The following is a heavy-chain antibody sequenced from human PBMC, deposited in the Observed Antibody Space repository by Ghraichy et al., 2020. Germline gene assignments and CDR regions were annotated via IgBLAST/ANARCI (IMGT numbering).Heavy chain of an antibody. Sequence: SETLSLTYTVSGGSITSYYWSWMRQPPGRGLEWIGYIFYTGSANYNPSLESRVTISVDTSKNQFSLRLNSVTTADTAVYYCARDMGQWLTYSPGMDVWGQGTTVTVSS. CDR1: GGSITSYY. CDR3: ARDMGQWLTYSPGMDV. D-gene: IGHD6-19*01. J-gene: IGHJ6*02. V-gene: IGHV4-59*01. CDR2: IFYTGSA.